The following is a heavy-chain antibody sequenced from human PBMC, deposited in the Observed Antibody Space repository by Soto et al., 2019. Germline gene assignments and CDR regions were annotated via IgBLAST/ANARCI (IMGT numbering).Heavy chain of an antibody. Sequence: GASVKVSCXASGYTFTTYYMHWVRQAPGQGLEWMGIINPRAGNTNYVQNFQGRVTMTRDTSTATVYMELSSLRPEDTAVYYCARDRGAGREEDAFDIWGQGTMVTVSS. J-gene: IGHJ3*02. D-gene: IGHD3-10*01. CDR1: GYTFTTYY. V-gene: IGHV1-46*03. CDR2: INPRAGNT. CDR3: ARDRGAGREEDAFDI.